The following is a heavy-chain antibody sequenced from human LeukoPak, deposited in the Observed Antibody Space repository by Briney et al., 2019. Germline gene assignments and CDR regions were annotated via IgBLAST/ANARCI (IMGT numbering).Heavy chain of an antibody. CDR3: ARGVSSGWPYYYYYMDV. V-gene: IGHV1-8*03. D-gene: IGHD6-19*01. CDR2: MNPNSGNT. Sequence: ASVKVSCKASGYTFTSYDINWVRQATGQGLEWMGWMNPNSGNTGYAQKFQGRVTITRNTSISTAYMELSSLRSEDTAVYYCARGVSSGWPYYYYYMDVWGKGTTVTVSS. J-gene: IGHJ6*03. CDR1: GYTFTSYD.